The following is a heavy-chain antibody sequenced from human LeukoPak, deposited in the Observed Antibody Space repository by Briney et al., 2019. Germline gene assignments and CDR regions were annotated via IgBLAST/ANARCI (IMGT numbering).Heavy chain of an antibody. CDR2: IYYSGST. Sequence: SETLSLTCTVSGGSISSGGYYWSWIRQNPGKGLEWIGYIYYSGSTYYNPSLKSRVTISVYTSKNQFSLNLSSVTAADTAVYYCATGGCSSTSCYSFDYWGQGTLVTVSS. D-gene: IGHD2-2*01. J-gene: IGHJ4*02. CDR1: GGSISSGGYY. V-gene: IGHV4-31*03. CDR3: ATGGCSSTSCYSFDY.